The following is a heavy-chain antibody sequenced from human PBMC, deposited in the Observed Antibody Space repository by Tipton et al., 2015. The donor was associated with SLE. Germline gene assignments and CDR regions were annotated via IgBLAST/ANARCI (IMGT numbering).Heavy chain of an antibody. V-gene: IGHV4-34*11. CDR1: GGSFSGYF. J-gene: IGHJ3*02. Sequence: TLSLTCAVYGGSFSGYFWSWIRQLPDKGLEWIGYIYYGGSTSYSPSLKSRATISIDTSMTQFSLRLTSVTAADTAVYFCARYDYDSTGSNAFEIWGQGTLVTVS. D-gene: IGHD3-22*01. CDR2: IYYGGST. CDR3: ARYDYDSTGSNAFEI.